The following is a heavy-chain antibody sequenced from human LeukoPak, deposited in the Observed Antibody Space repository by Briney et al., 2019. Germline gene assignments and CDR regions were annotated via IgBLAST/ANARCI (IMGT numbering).Heavy chain of an antibody. D-gene: IGHD2-2*01. CDR3: ARDSIVVVPAALLY. Sequence: ASVKVSCKSSGYTFPSYGISWMRQAPGHGLQWIGWFSAYNGNTNYAQKLQVRVTMTTDTSTSTAYMELRSLRSDDTAVYYCARDSIVVVPAALLYWGQGTLVTVSS. CDR2: FSAYNGNT. CDR1: GYTFPSYG. J-gene: IGHJ4*02. V-gene: IGHV1-18*01.